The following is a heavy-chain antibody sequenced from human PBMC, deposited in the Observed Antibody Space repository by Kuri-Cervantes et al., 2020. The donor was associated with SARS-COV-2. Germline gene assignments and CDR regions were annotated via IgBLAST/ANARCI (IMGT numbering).Heavy chain of an antibody. J-gene: IGHJ4*02. V-gene: IGHV4-34*01. CDR2: INHSGST. D-gene: IGHD3-3*01. Sequence: SETLSLTCAVYGGSFSGYYWSWIRQPPGKGLEWIGEINHSGSTNYNPSLKSRVTISVDTSKNQFSLKLSSVTAADTAVYYCARGQSSITIFGVVIIPPIYYFDYWDQGTLVTVSS. CDR3: ARGQSSITIFGVVIIPPIYYFDY. CDR1: GGSFSGYY.